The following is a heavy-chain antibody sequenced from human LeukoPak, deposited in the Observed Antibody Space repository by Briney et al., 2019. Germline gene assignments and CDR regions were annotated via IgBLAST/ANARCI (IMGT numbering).Heavy chain of an antibody. Sequence: PGGSLRLSCAASGFTFSSYAMHWVRQAPGKGLEWVAVISYDGSNKYYADSVKGRFTISRDNSKNTLYLQMNSLRAGDTAVYYCAVVGATDYFDYWGQGTLVTVSS. CDR1: GFTFSSYA. CDR3: AVVGATDYFDY. V-gene: IGHV3-30*04. D-gene: IGHD1-26*01. CDR2: ISYDGSNK. J-gene: IGHJ4*02.